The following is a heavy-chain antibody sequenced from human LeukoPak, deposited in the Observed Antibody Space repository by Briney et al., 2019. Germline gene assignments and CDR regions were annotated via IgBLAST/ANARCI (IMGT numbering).Heavy chain of an antibody. J-gene: IGHJ6*03. V-gene: IGHV3-23*01. Sequence: GGSLRLSCAASEFTFNNYAVSWVRQAPGQGLEWVSTISGRGGITYYADSVRGRFTISRDNSKNTVFLQMNSLRVDDTAVYYCAKALRETHRPVYSYYYMDVWGKGTTVTVSS. CDR2: ISGRGGIT. D-gene: IGHD2-21*01. CDR3: AKALRETHRPVYSYYYMDV. CDR1: EFTFNNYA.